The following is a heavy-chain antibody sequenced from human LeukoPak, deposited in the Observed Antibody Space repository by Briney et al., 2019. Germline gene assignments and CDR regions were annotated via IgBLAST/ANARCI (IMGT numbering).Heavy chain of an antibody. CDR3: TTLVPYYYDSRGYPH. Sequence: GGSLRLSCAASEFSIRDHYMDWVRQAPGQGLEWVGRTRNKVNSYTTEYAASVKDRFFISRDDSQNSLYLQMNSLKVEDTAVYYCTTLVPYYYDSRGYPHWGQGTLVTVSS. CDR1: EFSIRDHY. V-gene: IGHV3-72*01. J-gene: IGHJ1*01. D-gene: IGHD3-22*01. CDR2: TRNKVNSYTT.